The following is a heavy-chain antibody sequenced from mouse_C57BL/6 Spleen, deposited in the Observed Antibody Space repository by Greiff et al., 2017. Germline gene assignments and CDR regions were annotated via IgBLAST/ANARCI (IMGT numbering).Heavy chain of an antibody. J-gene: IGHJ4*01. Sequence: VQLQQSGPELVKPGASVKLSCKASGYTFTSYDLNWVKQRPGQGLEWIGWIYPSDGSTKYNEKFKGKATLTRDTSSSTAYMYLHSLTSEDSAVYVYAREVRLGYAMDYWGQGTSVTVSS. D-gene: IGHD1-3*01. CDR2: IYPSDGST. CDR3: AREVRLGYAMDY. CDR1: GYTFTSYD. V-gene: IGHV1-85*01.